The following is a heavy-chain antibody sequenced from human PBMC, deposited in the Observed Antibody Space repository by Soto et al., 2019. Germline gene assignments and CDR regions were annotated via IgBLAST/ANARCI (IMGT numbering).Heavy chain of an antibody. CDR1: GFTFSSYA. CDR3: AKDREKLLSADAFDI. Sequence: SLRLSCAASGFTFSSYAMSWVRQAPGKGLEWVSGISGSGGSTYYADSVKGRFTISRDNSKNTLYLQVNSLGAEDTAVYYCAKDREKLLSADAFDIWGQGTMVTVSS. D-gene: IGHD1-26*01. CDR2: ISGSGGST. V-gene: IGHV3-23*01. J-gene: IGHJ3*02.